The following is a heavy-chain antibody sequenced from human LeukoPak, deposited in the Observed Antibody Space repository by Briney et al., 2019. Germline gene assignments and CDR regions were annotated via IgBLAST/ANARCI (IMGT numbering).Heavy chain of an antibody. CDR1: GFTFSSYE. V-gene: IGHV3-48*03. CDR3: AKPIRVSVRSPEENYFDY. CDR2: ISSSGSTI. Sequence: GGSLRLSCAVSGFTFSSYEMNWVRQAPGKGLEWVSYISSSGSTIYYADSVKGRFTISRDNAKNSLYLQMNSLRAEDTAVYYCAKPIRVSVRSPEENYFDYWGQGTLVTVSS. D-gene: IGHD1-14*01. J-gene: IGHJ4*02.